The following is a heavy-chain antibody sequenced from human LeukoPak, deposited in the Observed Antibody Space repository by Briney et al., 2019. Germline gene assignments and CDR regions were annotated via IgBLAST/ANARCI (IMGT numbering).Heavy chain of an antibody. D-gene: IGHD3-10*01. CDR2: IKQDGSTK. CDR1: GLSFSTYT. J-gene: IGHJ4*02. CDR3: VLKVGDS. V-gene: IGHV3-7*03. Sequence: PGGSLRLSCAASGLSFSTYTMSWVRQAPGKGLEWVANIKQDGSTKYYVDSVKGRFTISRDNAKNLLSLQMNSLRAEDTATYYCVLKVGDSWGQGTLVTVSS.